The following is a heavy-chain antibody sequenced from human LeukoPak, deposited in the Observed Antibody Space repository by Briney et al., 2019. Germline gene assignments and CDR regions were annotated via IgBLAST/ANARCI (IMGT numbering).Heavy chain of an antibody. J-gene: IGHJ5*02. CDR3: ARDYSLPGDGLDP. D-gene: IGHD2-21*01. V-gene: IGHV3-48*03. CDR2: ISNTGSNI. Sequence: PGGSLRLSCAASGFTLSDYEMSWVRKAPGKGLEWVAYISNTGSNIWYADSVKGRFTLSRDNAKNSLYLHMNFLRAEDTAVYYCARDYSLPGDGLDPWGQGTLVTVSS. CDR1: GFTLSDYE.